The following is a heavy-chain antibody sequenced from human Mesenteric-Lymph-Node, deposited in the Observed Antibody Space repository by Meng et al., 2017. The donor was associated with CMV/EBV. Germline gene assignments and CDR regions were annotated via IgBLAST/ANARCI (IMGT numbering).Heavy chain of an antibody. J-gene: IGHJ6*02. Sequence: GGSLRLSCTASGFTFGDYAMSWVRQAPGKGLEWVGFIRSKAYGGTTEYAASVKGRFTISRDDSKSIAYLQMNSLKTEDTAVYYCTRVFSPTYYDFWSGYHTYYGMDVWGQGTTVTVSS. D-gene: IGHD3-3*01. V-gene: IGHV3-49*04. CDR2: IRSKAYGGTT. CDR3: TRVFSPTYYDFWSGYHTYYGMDV. CDR1: GFTFGDYA.